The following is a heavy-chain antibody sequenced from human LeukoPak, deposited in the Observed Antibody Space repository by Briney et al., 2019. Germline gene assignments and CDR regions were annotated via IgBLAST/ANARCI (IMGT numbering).Heavy chain of an antibody. V-gene: IGHV4-59*08. J-gene: IGHJ4*02. Sequence: SETLSLTCIVSGAYVTTYSWNWIRQSPGKGLEWIGYFTLSGTTSYSSSLKSRVTISRDTSRNQQSLKLTSVTAADTAVYYCARWGESEWAFASWGPGTLVTVSS. CDR3: ARWGESEWAFAS. CDR2: FTLSGTT. CDR1: GAYVTTYS. D-gene: IGHD2-21*01.